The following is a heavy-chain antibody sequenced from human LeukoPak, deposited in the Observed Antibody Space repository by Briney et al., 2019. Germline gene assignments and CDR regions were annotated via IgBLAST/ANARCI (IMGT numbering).Heavy chain of an antibody. CDR2: IRYDGSNK. CDR3: AKDPRVIAAAGTGEYFDY. CDR1: GFTFSSYG. Sequence: PGGSLRLSCAASGFTFSSYGMHWVRQAPGKGLEWVAFIRYDGSNKYYADSVKGRFTISRDNSKNTLYLQMNSLRAEDTAVYYCAKDPRVIAAAGTGEYFDYWGQGTLVTVSS. D-gene: IGHD6-13*01. V-gene: IGHV3-30*02. J-gene: IGHJ4*02.